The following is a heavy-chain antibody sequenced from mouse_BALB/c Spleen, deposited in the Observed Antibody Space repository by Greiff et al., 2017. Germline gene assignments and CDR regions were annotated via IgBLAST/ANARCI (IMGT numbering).Heavy chain of an antibody. D-gene: IGHD2-4*01. CDR3: ALSTMITTALAD. J-gene: IGHJ3*01. CDR1: GYSITSGYY. CDR2: ISYDGSN. Sequence: ESGPGLVKPSQSLSLTCSVTGYSITSGYYWNWIRQFPGNKLEWMGYISYDGSNNYNPSLKNRISITRDTSKNQFFLKLNSVTTEDTATYYCALSTMITTALADWGQGTLVTVSA. V-gene: IGHV3-6*02.